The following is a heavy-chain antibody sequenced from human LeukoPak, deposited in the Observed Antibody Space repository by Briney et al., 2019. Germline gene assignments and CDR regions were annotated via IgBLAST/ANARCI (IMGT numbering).Heavy chain of an antibody. Sequence: ASVKVSCKASGGTFSSYAISWVRQAPGQGLEWMGWINPNSGGTNYAQKFQGRVIMTRDTSISTAYMELSRLRSDDTAVYYRARTRGYSYGYLSGIDRHWFDPWGQGTLVTVSS. D-gene: IGHD5-18*01. CDR3: ARTRGYSYGYLSGIDRHWFDP. CDR2: INPNSGGT. J-gene: IGHJ5*02. CDR1: GGTFSSYA. V-gene: IGHV1-2*02.